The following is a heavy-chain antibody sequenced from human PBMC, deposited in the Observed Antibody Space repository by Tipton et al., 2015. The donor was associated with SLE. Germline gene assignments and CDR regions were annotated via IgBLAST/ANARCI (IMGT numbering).Heavy chain of an antibody. Sequence: SLRLSCAASGFTFSSYSMNWVRQAPGKGLEWVSCISSSSSTIYYADSVKGRFTISRDNAKNSLYLQMNSLRAEDTAVYYCARDGSGSAHYYYYGMDVWGQGP. V-gene: IGHV3-48*01. CDR1: GFTFSSYS. CDR2: ISSSSSTI. J-gene: IGHJ6*02. D-gene: IGHD3-10*01. CDR3: ARDGSGSAHYYYYGMDV.